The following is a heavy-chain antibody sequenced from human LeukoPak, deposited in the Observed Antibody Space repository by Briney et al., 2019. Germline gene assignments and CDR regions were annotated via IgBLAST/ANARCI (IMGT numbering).Heavy chain of an antibody. CDR2: IRSKGYGGVA. D-gene: IGHD3-22*01. CDR1: GLNFDNYA. Sequence: GGSLRLSCTASGLNFDNYAMSWIRQAPGKGLEWVGYIRSKGYGGVAEYGTSVRGRFIISRDDSKSIAYLQMNSLKTEGTAVYYCARDDRYDSSGYYPYWGQGTLVTVSS. V-gene: IGHV3-49*03. CDR3: ARDDRYDSSGYYPY. J-gene: IGHJ4*02.